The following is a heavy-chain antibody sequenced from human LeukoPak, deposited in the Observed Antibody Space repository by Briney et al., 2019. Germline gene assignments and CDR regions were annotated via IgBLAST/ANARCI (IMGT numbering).Heavy chain of an antibody. CDR3: ARDRSLTWYYSSSGENWFDP. V-gene: IGHV3-33*08. CDR1: GFTFSSYA. CDR2: IWYDGSNK. D-gene: IGHD6-13*01. Sequence: PGGSLRLSCAASGFTFSSYAMHWVRQAPGKGLEWVAVIWYDGSNKYYADSVKGRFTISRDNSKNTLYLQMNSLRAEDTAVYYCARDRSLTWYYSSSGENWFDPWGQGTLVTVSS. J-gene: IGHJ5*02.